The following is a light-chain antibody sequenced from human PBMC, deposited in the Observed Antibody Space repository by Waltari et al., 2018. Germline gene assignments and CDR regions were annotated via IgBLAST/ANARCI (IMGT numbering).Light chain of an antibody. Sequence: EIVMTQSPATLSVSPGERATLSCRASQSVRNNLAWYQQKPGQAPRLLSYGASTRATGIPARFSGSGSGTEFTLTIGSMQSEDFAVYYCQQFNNWPAWTFGQGTKVEIK. J-gene: IGKJ1*01. CDR1: QSVRNN. CDR3: QQFNNWPAWT. CDR2: GAS. V-gene: IGKV3-15*01.